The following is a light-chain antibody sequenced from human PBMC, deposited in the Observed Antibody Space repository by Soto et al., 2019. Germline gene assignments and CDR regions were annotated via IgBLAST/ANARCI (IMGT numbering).Light chain of an antibody. Sequence: NFMLTQPHSVSESPGKTVTLSCTGSSGSIASNYVQWYQQRPGSAPTTVIYEDNQRPSGVPDRFSGSIDSSSNSASLTISGLKTEDEADYSCQSYDSSNWVFGGGTKLTVL. J-gene: IGLJ3*02. V-gene: IGLV6-57*02. CDR3: QSYDSSNWV. CDR1: SGSIASNY. CDR2: EDN.